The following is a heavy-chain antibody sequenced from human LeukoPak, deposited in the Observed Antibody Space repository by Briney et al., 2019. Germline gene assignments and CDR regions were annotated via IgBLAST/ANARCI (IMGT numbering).Heavy chain of an antibody. J-gene: IGHJ4*02. V-gene: IGHV3-30-3*01. Sequence: PGGSLRLSCAASGFTFSSYAMHWVRQAPGKGLEWVAVISYDGSNKYYADSVKGRFTISRDNAKNSLYLQMNSLRDEDTAVYYCASSIAALGTFDYWGQGTLVTVSS. CDR1: GFTFSSYA. D-gene: IGHD6-13*01. CDR3: ASSIAALGTFDY. CDR2: ISYDGSNK.